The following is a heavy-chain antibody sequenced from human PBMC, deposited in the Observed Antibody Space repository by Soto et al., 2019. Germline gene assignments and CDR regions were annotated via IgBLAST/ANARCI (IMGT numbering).Heavy chain of an antibody. D-gene: IGHD3-3*01. CDR2: INPSGGST. V-gene: IGHV1-46*03. Sequence: ASVKVSCKASGYTFTSYYMHWVRQAPGQGLEWMGIINPSGGSTSYAQKFQGRVTMTRDTSTSTVYMELSSLRSEDTAVYYCARGLIFGGVKSDYYYYMDVWGKETTVTVSS. J-gene: IGHJ6*03. CDR1: GYTFTSYY. CDR3: ARGLIFGGVKSDYYYYMDV.